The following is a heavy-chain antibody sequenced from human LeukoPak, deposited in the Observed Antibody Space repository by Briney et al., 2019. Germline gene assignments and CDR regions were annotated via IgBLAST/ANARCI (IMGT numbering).Heavy chain of an antibody. D-gene: IGHD2-2*01. CDR1: GGSFSGYY. J-gene: IGHJ5*02. Sequence: SETLSLTCAVYGGSFSGYYWSWIRQPPGKGLEWIGEINHSGSTNYNPSLKSRVTISVDTSKNQFSLKLSSVTAADTAVYYCARRGIVVVPAAPNGYNWFDPWGQGTLVTVSS. V-gene: IGHV4-34*01. CDR2: INHSGST. CDR3: ARRGIVVVPAAPNGYNWFDP.